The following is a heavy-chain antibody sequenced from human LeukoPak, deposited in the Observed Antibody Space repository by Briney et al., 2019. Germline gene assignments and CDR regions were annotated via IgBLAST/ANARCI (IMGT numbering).Heavy chain of an antibody. CDR3: SRAPNSGWYYFVY. CDR2: IYYGGST. D-gene: IGHD6-19*01. Sequence: SETLFLSRTAGDGSITRYYWRGIRQPPGKGLEWIGYIYYGGSTSYNPSLKSRVTISVGTSKNQFSLKLSSVTAADTAVYYCSRAPNSGWYYFVYWRQGTLVTVSS. V-gene: IGHV4-59*01. CDR1: DGSITRYY. J-gene: IGHJ4*02.